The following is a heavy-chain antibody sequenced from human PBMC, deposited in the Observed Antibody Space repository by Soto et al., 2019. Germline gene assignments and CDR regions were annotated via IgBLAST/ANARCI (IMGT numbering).Heavy chain of an antibody. V-gene: IGHV3-23*01. CDR3: AKAVGYSSGYDCFDY. J-gene: IGHJ4*02. D-gene: IGHD6-19*01. Sequence: EVQLLGSGGGLVQPGGSLRLSCAASGFTFSSYAMSWVRQAPGKGLEWVSGISGSGVSTHYADSVQGRCTISRDNSKNTLYLQMTSLRAEDTAAYYCAKAVGYSSGYDCFDYWGQGTLVTVSS. CDR1: GFTFSSYA. CDR2: ISGSGVST.